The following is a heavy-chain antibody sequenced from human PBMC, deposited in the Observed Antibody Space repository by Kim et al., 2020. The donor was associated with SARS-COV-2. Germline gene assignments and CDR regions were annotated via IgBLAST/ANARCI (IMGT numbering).Heavy chain of an antibody. CDR2: ISAYNGNT. D-gene: IGHD6-13*01. CDR3: ARDIATVYSSSWSIGMDV. Sequence: ASVKVSCKASGYTFTSYGISWVRQAPGQGLEWMGWISAYNGNTNYAQKLQGRVTMTTDTSTSTAYMELRSLRSDDTAVYYCARDIATVYSSSWSIGMDVWGQGTTVTVSS. CDR1: GYTFTSYG. V-gene: IGHV1-18*01. J-gene: IGHJ6*02.